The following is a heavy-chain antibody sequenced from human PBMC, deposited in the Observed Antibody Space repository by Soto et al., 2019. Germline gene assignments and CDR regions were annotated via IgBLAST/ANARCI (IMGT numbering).Heavy chain of an antibody. CDR3: IAAAGYYY. D-gene: IGHD6-13*01. Sequence: EVQLVESGGGLVQPGRSLRLSCAASGFTFDDYAIHWVRQAPGNGLECVSCISWNRGSIGYADSVKCRFTNSRDNAKNSLYLQMHSLRAEDTALYDCIAAAGYYYWGQGTLVTVSA. J-gene: IGHJ4*02. V-gene: IGHV3-9*01. CDR2: ISWNRGSI. CDR1: GFTFDDYA.